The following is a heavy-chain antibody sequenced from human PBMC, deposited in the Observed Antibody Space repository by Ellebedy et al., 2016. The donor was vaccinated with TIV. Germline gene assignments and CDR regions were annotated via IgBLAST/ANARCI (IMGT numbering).Heavy chain of an antibody. D-gene: IGHD6-13*01. CDR1: GFTFSSFA. CDR3: AKGRRIAAAGTDRYYYYGMDV. CDR2: ISGSGGTT. V-gene: IGHV3-23*01. J-gene: IGHJ6*02. Sequence: GESLKISXAASGFTFSSFAMSWVRQAPGKGLEWVSAISGSGGTTYYADSVKGRFTISRDNSKNTLYLQMNSLRVEDTAAYYCAKGRRIAAAGTDRYYYYGMDVWGQGTTVTVSS.